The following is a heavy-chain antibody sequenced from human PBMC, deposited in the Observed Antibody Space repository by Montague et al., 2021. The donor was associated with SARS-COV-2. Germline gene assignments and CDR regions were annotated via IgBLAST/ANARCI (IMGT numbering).Heavy chain of an antibody. CDR3: VRDGSRTGYYPYYYYYGTDV. CDR1: GFTFSSFW. J-gene: IGHJ6*02. D-gene: IGHD3/OR15-3a*01. CDR2: INQDGSER. Sequence: SLRLSCAASGFTFSSFWMNWVRQAPGKGLEWVANINQDGSERYYVDSVKGRFTISRDSAKNSLYLQMSGLRAKDTAIYYCVRDGSRTGYYPYYYYYGTDVWGQGTTVTVPS. V-gene: IGHV3-7*01.